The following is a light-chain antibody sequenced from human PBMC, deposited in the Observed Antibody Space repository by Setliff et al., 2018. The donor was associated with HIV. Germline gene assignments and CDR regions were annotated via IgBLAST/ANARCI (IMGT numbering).Light chain of an antibody. CDR2: EVS. CDR1: SSDVGNYNL. J-gene: IGLJ1*01. V-gene: IGLV2-23*02. Sequence: QSVLTQPASVSGSPGQSITISCTGTSSDVGNYNLVSWYQQHPGKAPKLMIYEVSKRPSGVSNRFSGSKSGNTASLTISGLQAEDEADYYCCSYAGSSTYVFGTGTKVTV. CDR3: CSYAGSSTYV.